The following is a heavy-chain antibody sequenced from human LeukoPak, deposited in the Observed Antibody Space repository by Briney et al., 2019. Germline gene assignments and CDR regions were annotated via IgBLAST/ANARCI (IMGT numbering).Heavy chain of an antibody. CDR3: ARGVYGENYYDILTGLARGRRRSNWFDP. D-gene: IGHD3-9*01. CDR1: GYTFTSYD. V-gene: IGHV1-8*01. Sequence: ASVKVSCKASGYTFTSYDINWVRQAPGQGLEWMGWMNPNSGNTDYAQTFQGRVTITRNTSISTAYMELSSLRSEDTAVYYCARGVYGENYYDILTGLARGRRRSNWFDPWGQGTLVTVSS. CDR2: MNPNSGNT. J-gene: IGHJ5*02.